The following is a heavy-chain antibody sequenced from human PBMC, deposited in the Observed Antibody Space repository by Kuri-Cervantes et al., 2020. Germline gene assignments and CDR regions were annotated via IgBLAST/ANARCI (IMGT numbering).Heavy chain of an antibody. V-gene: IGHV4-61*01. CDR2: IYYSGST. Sequence: AESLSLSCTAYGASLSSGSYYWSWIRQPPGKGLEWIGYIYYSGSTNYNPSLKSRVTISVDTSKNQFSLKLSSVTAADTAVYYCARSSGWYGGCYKIVDYWGQGTLVTVSS. J-gene: IGHJ4*02. CDR3: ARSSGWYGGCYKIVDY. CDR1: GASLSSGSYY. D-gene: IGHD6-19*01.